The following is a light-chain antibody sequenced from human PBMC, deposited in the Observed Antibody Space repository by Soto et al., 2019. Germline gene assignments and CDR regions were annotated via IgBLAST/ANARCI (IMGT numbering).Light chain of an antibody. Sequence: DIQLTQSPSFLSASVGDRVTITCRASQGISSYLAWYQQKPGKAPKLLIYAASTLQSGVPSRFSGSGSGTEFTLTISSLQPEDFATYYCQQLNCYRTFGPGTKVDIK. CDR1: QGISSY. V-gene: IGKV1-9*01. CDR2: AAS. J-gene: IGKJ3*01. CDR3: QQLNCYRT.